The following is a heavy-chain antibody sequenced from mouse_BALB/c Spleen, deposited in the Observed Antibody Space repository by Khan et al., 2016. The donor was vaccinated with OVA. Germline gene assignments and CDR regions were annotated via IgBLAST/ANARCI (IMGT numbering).Heavy chain of an antibody. D-gene: IGHD2-2*01. J-gene: IGHJ3*01. V-gene: IGHV1S135*01. CDR3: TRHGYVAWFTY. CDR2: VDPFSGGT. Sequence: EVQLKQSGPELMKPGASVKISCKASGYSFTTHYLHWVMQSHGESLEWIGYVDPFSGGTTYNQKFKGKATLTVDKSSTTAYMHLSNLTSEDSAVYFCTRHGYVAWFTYWGQGTLVTVSA. CDR1: GYSFTTHY.